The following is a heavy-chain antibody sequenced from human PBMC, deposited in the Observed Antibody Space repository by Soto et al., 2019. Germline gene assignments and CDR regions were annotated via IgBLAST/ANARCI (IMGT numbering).Heavy chain of an antibody. J-gene: IGHJ3*02. Sequence: QVQLVQSGAEVKKPGSSVKVSCKASGGTFSSYAISWVRQAPGQGLEWMGGIIPIFGTANYAQKFQGRVTITADESTSTAYMELSSLRSEDTAVYYCARGRLGAMLSSDAFDIWGQGTMVTVSS. CDR1: GGTFSSYA. CDR3: ARGRLGAMLSSDAFDI. V-gene: IGHV1-69*01. CDR2: IIPIFGTA. D-gene: IGHD1-26*01.